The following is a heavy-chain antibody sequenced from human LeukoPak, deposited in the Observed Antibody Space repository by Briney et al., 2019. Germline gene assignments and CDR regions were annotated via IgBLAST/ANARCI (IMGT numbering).Heavy chain of an antibody. V-gene: IGHV1-2*02. CDR2: INPNSGGT. CDR3: ARAMVRGVIRRFDY. Sequence: ASVKVSCKASGCTFTGYYMHWVRQAPGQGLEWMGWINPNSGGTNYAQKFQGRVTMTRDTSISTAYMELSRLRSDDTAVYYCARAMVRGVIRRFDYWGQGTLVTVSS. D-gene: IGHD3-10*01. CDR1: GCTFTGYY. J-gene: IGHJ4*02.